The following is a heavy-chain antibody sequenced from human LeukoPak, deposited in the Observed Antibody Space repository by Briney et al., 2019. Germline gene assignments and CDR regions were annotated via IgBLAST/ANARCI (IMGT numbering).Heavy chain of an antibody. V-gene: IGHV3-7*01. CDR3: AKPTRGSGSFLIDF. J-gene: IGHJ4*02. D-gene: IGHD1-26*01. CDR2: INQEGSER. CDR1: GFTFSYYW. Sequence: GGSLRLSCVASGFTFSYYWMSWVRQAPGKGLEWVANINQEGSERYYVDSVKGRFTISRDNAKNTLYLQMNSLRAEDTAVYYCAKPTRGSGSFLIDFWGQGTLVTVSS.